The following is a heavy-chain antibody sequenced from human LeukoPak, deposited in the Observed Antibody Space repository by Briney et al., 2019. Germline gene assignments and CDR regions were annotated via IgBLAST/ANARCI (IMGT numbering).Heavy chain of an antibody. Sequence: GESLQISSHGSGYSFTSYWIGWVRRGPGKGVEWMGIIYPGDSDTRYSPSFQGQVTISADKSISTAYLQWSSLKASDTAMYYCARQNRGEFDYWGQGTLVTVSS. CDR3: ARQNRGEFDY. D-gene: IGHD2-21*01. CDR1: GYSFTSYW. J-gene: IGHJ4*02. CDR2: IYPGDSDT. V-gene: IGHV5-51*01.